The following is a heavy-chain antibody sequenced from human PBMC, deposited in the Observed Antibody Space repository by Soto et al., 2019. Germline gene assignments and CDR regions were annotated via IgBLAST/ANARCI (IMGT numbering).Heavy chain of an antibody. CDR3: ARASSVVVVAAHPYYYYMDV. D-gene: IGHD2-15*01. J-gene: IGHJ6*03. Sequence: PSETLSLTCTFSGGSIGIGGYYWSWIRQHPGRGLEGIGYIYYSGSTYYNPSLKSRVTISVDTSKNQFSLKLSSVTAADTAVYYCARASSVVVVAAHPYYYYMDVWGKGTRVTVSS. CDR2: IYYSGST. V-gene: IGHV4-31*03. CDR1: GGSIGIGGYY.